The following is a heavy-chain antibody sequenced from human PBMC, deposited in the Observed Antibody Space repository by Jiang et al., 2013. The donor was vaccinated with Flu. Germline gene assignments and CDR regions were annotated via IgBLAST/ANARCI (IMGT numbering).Heavy chain of an antibody. CDR1: GFTFSGYA. Sequence: LVESGGGVVQPGRSLRLSCAASGFTFSGYAMHWVRQAPGKGLEWVAVISYDGSNKYYADSVKGRFTISRDNSKNTLYLQMNSLRAEDTAVYYCARGRGFLEWLSTSYYYYYGMDVWGQGTTVTVSS. CDR2: ISYDGSNK. J-gene: IGHJ6*02. D-gene: IGHD3-3*01. V-gene: IGHV3-30-3*01. CDR3: ARGRGFLEWLSTSYYYYYGMDV.